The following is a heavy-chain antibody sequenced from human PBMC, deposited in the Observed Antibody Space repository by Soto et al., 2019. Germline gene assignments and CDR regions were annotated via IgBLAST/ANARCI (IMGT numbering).Heavy chain of an antibody. J-gene: IGHJ4*02. CDR1: GFPFSAEA. CDR2: ISYDGNNK. Sequence: QVQLVESGGGVVQPGNSLRLSCAGSGFPFSAEAMHWVRQAPGKGLDWVAAISYDGNNKNHADSVKGRFTVSRDNSKNTLYLQIYSLRPEDTAVYYCARDYSSGWCLDYWGQGSLVTVSS. D-gene: IGHD6-13*01. V-gene: IGHV3-30-3*01. CDR3: ARDYSSGWCLDY.